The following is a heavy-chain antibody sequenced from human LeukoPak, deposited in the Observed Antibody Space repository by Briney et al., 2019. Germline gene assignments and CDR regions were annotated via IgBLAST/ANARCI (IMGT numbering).Heavy chain of an antibody. CDR2: INPNSGGT. Sequence: ASVKVSCKASGYTFSGYYMHWVRQAPGQGLEWVGWINPNSGGTNYAQKFQGRVTMTRDTSISTAYMELSRLLSGDTAVYYCARDPSMIRGENTPYFDYWGQGTLVTVSS. V-gene: IGHV1-2*02. CDR3: ARDPSMIRGENTPYFDY. CDR1: GYTFSGYY. J-gene: IGHJ4*02. D-gene: IGHD3-10*01.